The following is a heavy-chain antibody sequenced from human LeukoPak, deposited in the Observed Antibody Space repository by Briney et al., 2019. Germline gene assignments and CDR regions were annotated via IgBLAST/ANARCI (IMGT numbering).Heavy chain of an antibody. CDR3: AKLPGRAADY. J-gene: IGHJ4*02. CDR2: ISDGGGGT. Sequence: GGSLRLSCAASGFTFSSYVMNWVRQAPGKGLEWVSGISDGGGGTYYADSVKGLFTISRDNSKNTLYLQMNSLRAEDTAVYYCAKLPGRAADYWGQGTLVTVSS. V-gene: IGHV3-23*01. CDR1: GFTFSSYV.